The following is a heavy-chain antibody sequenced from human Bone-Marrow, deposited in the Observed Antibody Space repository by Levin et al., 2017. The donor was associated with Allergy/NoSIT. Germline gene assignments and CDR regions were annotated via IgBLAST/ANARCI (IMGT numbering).Heavy chain of an antibody. J-gene: IGHJ4*02. D-gene: IGHD3-16*02. V-gene: IGHV4-30-2*01. CDR3: ARGSRSYGLSY. CDR1: GGSVSSDGYT. CDR2: IYHSGST. Sequence: SETLSLTCAVSGGSVSSDGYTWSWIRQPPGKGLEWIGYIYHSGSTHYNPSLKSRVTISLDGSKNQFSLRVSSVTAADTAVYYCARGSRSYGLSYWGQGTLVTVSS.